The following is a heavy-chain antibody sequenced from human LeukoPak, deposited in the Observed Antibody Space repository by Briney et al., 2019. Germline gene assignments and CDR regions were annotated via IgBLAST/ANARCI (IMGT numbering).Heavy chain of an antibody. CDR3: ATDLGSSRPNF. CDR2: IKQDGTEK. D-gene: IGHD6-13*01. V-gene: IGHV3-7*01. Sequence: GSLRLSCAASGFSFSSYWMSWVRQAPGKGLEWVANIKQDGTEKYYVDSAKGRFTISRDNAKNSLYLQMNSLRAEDTAVYYCATDLGSSRPNFWGQGTLVTVSS. J-gene: IGHJ4*02. CDR1: GFSFSSYW.